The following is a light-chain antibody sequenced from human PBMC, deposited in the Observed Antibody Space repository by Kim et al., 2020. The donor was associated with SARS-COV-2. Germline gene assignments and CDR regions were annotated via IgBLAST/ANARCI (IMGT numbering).Light chain of an antibody. V-gene: IGLV1-51*01. CDR2: DNN. CDR3: GTWDSSLGVV. CDR1: SSNIGNNY. Sequence: QSVLTQPPSVSAAPGQKVTISCSGSSSNIGNNYVSWYQQFPGTAPKLLIYDNNKRPSGIPDGFSGSKSGKSATLGITGLQTGDEADYYCGTWDSSLGVVFGGGTQLTVL. J-gene: IGLJ2*01.